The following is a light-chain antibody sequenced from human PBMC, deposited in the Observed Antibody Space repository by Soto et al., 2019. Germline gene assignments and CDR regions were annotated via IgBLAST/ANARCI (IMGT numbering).Light chain of an antibody. J-gene: IGLJ2*01. CDR3: CSYAGSGTLL. CDR2: EVS. CDR1: SSDVGKYSA. V-gene: IGLV2-23*02. Sequence: QSALTQPASVSGSPGQSITISCTGTSSDVGKYSAVSWYQQHPGTAPKLMIYEVSKWPSGVSNRFSGSKSGNTASLTISGLQAEDEADYYFCSYAGSGTLLFGGGTKLTVL.